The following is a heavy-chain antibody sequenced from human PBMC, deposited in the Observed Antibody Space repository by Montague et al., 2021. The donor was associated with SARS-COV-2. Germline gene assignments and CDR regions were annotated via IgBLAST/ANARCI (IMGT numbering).Heavy chain of an antibody. V-gene: IGHV4-38-2*02. CDR3: ARAYCGGDCNYLYIWFDS. CDR2: IYHGGFT. D-gene: IGHD2-21*01. CDR1: GYSISSGYF. J-gene: IGHJ5*01. Sequence: SETLSLTCSVSGYSISSGYFWGWIRQPPGKGLVWFGAIYHGGFTHYNPSLKSRLTMSLDTSKNQFSLMLSSATAADTAIYYCARAYCGGDCNYLYIWFDSWGQGALVTVSS.